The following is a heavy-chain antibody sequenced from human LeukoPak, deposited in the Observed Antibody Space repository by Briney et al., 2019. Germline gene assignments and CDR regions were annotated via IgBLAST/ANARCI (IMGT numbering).Heavy chain of an antibody. CDR3: ARFYYASGYSYGNWFDP. V-gene: IGHV3-21*01. D-gene: IGHD5-18*01. CDR2: ISSSSSYI. J-gene: IGHJ5*02. Sequence: GGSLRLSCAASGFTFSSYSMNWVRQAPGKGLEWVSSISSSSSYIYYADSVKGRFTISRDNAKNSLYLQMNSLRAEDTAVYYCARFYYASGYSYGNWFDPWGQGTLVTVSS. CDR1: GFTFSSYS.